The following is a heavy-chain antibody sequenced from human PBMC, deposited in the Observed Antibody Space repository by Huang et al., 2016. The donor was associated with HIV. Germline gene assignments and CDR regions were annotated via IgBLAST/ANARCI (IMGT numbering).Heavy chain of an antibody. V-gene: IGHV3-23*01. CDR1: GFTFSSYA. CDR2: IMYGINNR. Sequence: EVLLLESGGGLVQPGGSLRLSCVASGFTFSSYAMSWVRQGAGKGREWVSGIMYGINNRYYAHSVKGRFAVSRDDSTNTLYLQMNSLRAEDTAVYYCAKDADTSGYDVLGPFGSWGQGTLVTVSS. J-gene: IGHJ4*02. D-gene: IGHD3-3*01. CDR3: AKDADTSGYDVLGPFGS.